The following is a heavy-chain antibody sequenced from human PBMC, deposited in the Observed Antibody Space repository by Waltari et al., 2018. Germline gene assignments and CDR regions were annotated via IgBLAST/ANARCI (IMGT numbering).Heavy chain of an antibody. CDR3: AKEYYNWFDP. CDR2: ISWNSGSI. J-gene: IGHJ5*02. Sequence: EVQLVESGGGLVQPGRSLRLSCAASGFTFDDYAMHWVRQAPGKGLDGVSGISWNSGSIGYADSVKGRFTISRDNAKNSLYLQMNSLRAEDTALYYCAKEYYNWFDPWGQGTLVTVSS. V-gene: IGHV3-9*01. D-gene: IGHD2-8*01. CDR1: GFTFDDYA.